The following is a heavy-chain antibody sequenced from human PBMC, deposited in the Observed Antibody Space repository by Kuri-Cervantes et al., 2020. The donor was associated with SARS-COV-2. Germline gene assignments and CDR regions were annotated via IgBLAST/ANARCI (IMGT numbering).Heavy chain of an antibody. Sequence: GSLRLSYTVSGGSISSSSYYWGWIRQPPGKGLEWIGSIYHSGSTYYNPSLKSRVTISVDTSKNQFSLKLSSVTAADTAVYYCARRTVGHFDLWGRGTLVTVSS. CDR3: ARRTVGHFDL. CDR1: GGSISSSSYY. D-gene: IGHD3-16*01. J-gene: IGHJ2*01. V-gene: IGHV4-39*07. CDR2: IYHSGST.